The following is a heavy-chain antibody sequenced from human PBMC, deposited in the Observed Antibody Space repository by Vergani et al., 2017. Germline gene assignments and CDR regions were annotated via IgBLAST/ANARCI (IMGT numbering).Heavy chain of an antibody. V-gene: IGHV4-34*01. Sequence: QVQLQQWGAGLLKPSETLSLTCAVYGGSFSGYYWSWIRQPQGKGLEWIGEINHSGSTNYNPSLKSRVTISVDTSKNQFSLKLSSVTAADTAVYYCARGNPNWFDPWGQGTLVTVSS. CDR3: ARGNPNWFDP. J-gene: IGHJ5*02. CDR1: GGSFSGYY. CDR2: INHSGST.